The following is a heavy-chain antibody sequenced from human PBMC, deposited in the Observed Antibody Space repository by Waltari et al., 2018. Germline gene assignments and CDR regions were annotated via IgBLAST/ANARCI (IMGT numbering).Heavy chain of an antibody. CDR3: ARSKDHSYWYFDL. CDR1: GFTFSSYD. J-gene: IGHJ2*01. V-gene: IGHV3-13*01. CDR2: IVTAGDT. Sequence: EVQLVESGGGLVQPGGSLRLSCAASGFTFSSYDMHWVRQATGKGLEWVAAIVTAGDTYYPGSVKGRFTISRENAKNSLYLQMNSLRAGDTAVYYCARSKDHSYWYFDLWGRGTLVTVSS.